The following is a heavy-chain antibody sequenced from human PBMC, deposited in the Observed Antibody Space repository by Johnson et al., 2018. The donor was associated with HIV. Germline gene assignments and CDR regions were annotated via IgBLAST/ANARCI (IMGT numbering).Heavy chain of an antibody. CDR1: GFTFSSYG. J-gene: IGHJ3*02. CDR2: ISYDGSNK. V-gene: IGHV3-30-3*02. CDR3: AKIVATSDDVFDI. Sequence: QVQLVESGGGVVQPGGSLRLSCAASGFTFSSYGMHWVRQAPGKGLEWVALISYDGSNKYYADSVKGRFTISRDNSKNTLYLQMNSLRAEDTAVFYCAKIVATSDDVFDIWGQGTKVTVSS. D-gene: IGHD5-12*01.